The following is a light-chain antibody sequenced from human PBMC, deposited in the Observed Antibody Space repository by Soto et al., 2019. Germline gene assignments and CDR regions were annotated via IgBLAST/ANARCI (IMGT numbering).Light chain of an antibody. CDR1: STDVGIYNL. CDR3: CSYAGSSTWV. V-gene: IGLV2-23*01. Sequence: QSALTQPASVSGSPGPSITISCTGTSTDVGIYNLVSWCQQHPGKAPKLMIYEGSKRPSGVSNRFSGSKSGNTASLTISGLQAEDEADYYCCSYAGSSTWVFGGGTQLTVL. CDR2: EGS. J-gene: IGLJ3*02.